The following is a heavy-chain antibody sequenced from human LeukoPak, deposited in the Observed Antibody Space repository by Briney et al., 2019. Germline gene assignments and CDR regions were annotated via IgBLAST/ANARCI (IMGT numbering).Heavy chain of an antibody. CDR1: GGSISSYY. J-gene: IGHJ4*02. Sequence: SETLSLTCTVSGGSISSYYWSWIRQPPGKGLEWIGYIYYSGSTNYNPSLKSRVTISVDTSKNQFSLKLGSVTAADTAVYYCASITVDTAMVYFDYWGQGTLVTVSS. CDR3: ASITVDTAMVYFDY. CDR2: IYYSGST. V-gene: IGHV4-59*08. D-gene: IGHD5-18*01.